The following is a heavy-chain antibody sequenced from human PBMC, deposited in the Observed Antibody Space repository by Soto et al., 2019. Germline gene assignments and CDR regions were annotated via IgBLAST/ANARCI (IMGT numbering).Heavy chain of an antibody. CDR1: GGSVSSGSYY. D-gene: IGHD6-6*01. CDR3: ARDVEDSSSSLFDY. V-gene: IGHV4-61*01. CDR2: IYYSGST. J-gene: IGHJ4*02. Sequence: SSETLSLTCTVSGGSVSSGSYYWSWIRQPPGKGLEWIGYIYYSGSTNYNPSLKSRVTISVDTSKNQFSLKLSSVTAADTAVYYCARDVEDSSSSLFDYWGQGTLVTVSS.